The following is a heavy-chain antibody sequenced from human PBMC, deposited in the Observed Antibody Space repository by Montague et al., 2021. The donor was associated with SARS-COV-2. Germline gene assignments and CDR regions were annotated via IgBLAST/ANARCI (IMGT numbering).Heavy chain of an antibody. J-gene: IGHJ2*01. V-gene: IGHV4-39*01. CDR1: GFSLTTSGMG. D-gene: IGHD1-1*01. Sequence: LVKPTQTLTLTCNFSGFSLTTSGMGVGWIRQPPGKGPEWIGGSRYGGTSYYNPSLKSRVTISIDTSKNQCSLKMTAVTAADTAVYFCARQDIQLRFDLWGRGTLVTVSS. CDR3: ARQDIQLRFDL. CDR2: SRYGGTS.